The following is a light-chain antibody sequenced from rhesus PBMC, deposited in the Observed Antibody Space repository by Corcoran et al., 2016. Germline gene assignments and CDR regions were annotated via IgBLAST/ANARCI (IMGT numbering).Light chain of an antibody. V-gene: IGKV1-22*01. CDR1: QRISNW. Sequence: DIQMTQSPSSLSSSVGDTVTITCRASQRISNWLAWYQQKPGKAPKSVIYKASTWQTGVPSRFSGNGDGTDFTHTIRSLQSEDLATYYCQHYGSREFTFGTGTKLDIK. CDR2: KAS. CDR3: QHYGSREFT. J-gene: IGKJ3*01.